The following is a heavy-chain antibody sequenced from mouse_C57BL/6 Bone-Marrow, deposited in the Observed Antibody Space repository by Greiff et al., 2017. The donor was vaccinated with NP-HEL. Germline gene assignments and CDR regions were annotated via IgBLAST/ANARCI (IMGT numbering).Heavy chain of an antibody. V-gene: IGHV1-22*01. CDR2: INPNNGGT. Sequence: EVQLQQSGPELVKPGASVKMSCKASGYTFTDYNMHWVKQSHGKSLEWIGYINPNNGGTSYNQKFKGKATLTVNKSSSTAYMELLGLTSEDSAVYYCARKAIYGSSPAWCAYWGQGTLVTVSA. J-gene: IGHJ3*01. CDR3: ARKAIYGSSPAWCAY. CDR1: GYTFTDYN. D-gene: IGHD1-1*01.